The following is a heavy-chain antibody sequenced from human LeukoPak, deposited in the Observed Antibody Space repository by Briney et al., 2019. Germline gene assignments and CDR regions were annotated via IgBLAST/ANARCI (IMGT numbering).Heavy chain of an antibody. CDR3: ARSPVVYWYFDL. J-gene: IGHJ2*01. V-gene: IGHV4-59*11. D-gene: IGHD2-15*01. CDR2: IYYSGST. CDR1: GGSITSHY. Sequence: SETLSLTCIVSGGSITSHYWTWIRQPPGERLEYIGNIYYSGSTNYNPSLKSRVSISIDTSKNQFSLKLSSVTAADTAVYYCARSPVVYWYFDLWGRGTLVTVSS.